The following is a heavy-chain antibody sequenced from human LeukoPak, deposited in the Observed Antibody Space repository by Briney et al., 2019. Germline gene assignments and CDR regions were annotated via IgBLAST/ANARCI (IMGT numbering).Heavy chain of an antibody. CDR2: IRYDGSNK. Sequence: PGGSLRLSCAASGFTFSSYGVHWVRQAPGKGLEWVAFIRYDGSNKYYADSVKGRFTISRDNSKNTLYLQMNSLRAEDTAVYYCAKDTTPPKAGFDPWGQGTLVTVSS. CDR1: GFTFSSYG. V-gene: IGHV3-30*02. D-gene: IGHD1-14*01. CDR3: AKDTTPPKAGFDP. J-gene: IGHJ5*02.